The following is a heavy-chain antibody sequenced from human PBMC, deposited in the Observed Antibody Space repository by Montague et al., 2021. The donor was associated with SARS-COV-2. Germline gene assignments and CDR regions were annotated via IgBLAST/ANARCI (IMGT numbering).Heavy chain of an antibody. Sequence: TPSLTCTVSGGSISSGSYYWSWIRQPAGKGLEWIGRIYTSGSTNYNPSLKSRVTISVDTSKNQFSLKLSSVTAADTAVYYCASGIAATYYYYMDVWGKGTTVTVSS. D-gene: IGHD6-13*01. V-gene: IGHV4-61*02. CDR1: GGSISSGSYY. J-gene: IGHJ6*03. CDR3: ASGIAATYYYYMDV. CDR2: IYTSGST.